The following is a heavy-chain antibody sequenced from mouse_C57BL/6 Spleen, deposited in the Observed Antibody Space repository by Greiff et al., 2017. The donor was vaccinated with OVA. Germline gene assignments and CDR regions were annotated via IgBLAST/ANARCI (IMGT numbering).Heavy chain of an antibody. V-gene: IGHV1-52*01. CDR2: IDPSDSET. CDR1: GYTFTSYW. D-gene: IGHD2-4*01. Sequence: QVQLQQPGAELVRPGSSVKLSCKASGYTFTSYWMHWVKQRPIQGLEWIGNIDPSDSETPYNQKFKNKATLTVDKSSSTAYMQLSSLTSEDSAVYYCASPYDYGYAMDYWGQGTSVTVSS. CDR3: ASPYDYGYAMDY. J-gene: IGHJ4*01.